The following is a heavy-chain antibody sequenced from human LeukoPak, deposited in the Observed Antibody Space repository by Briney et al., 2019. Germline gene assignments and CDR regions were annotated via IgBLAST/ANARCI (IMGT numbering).Heavy chain of an antibody. J-gene: IGHJ3*02. V-gene: IGHV3-7*01. CDR2: IKEDGREK. CDR1: GFIFTNHW. D-gene: IGHD6-19*01. Sequence: TGGSLRLSCVASGFIFTNHWMSWVRKAPGKGLEWVANIKEDGREKYYVDSVKGRFTISRDNAKTSLDLQMNNLRAEDTAVYYCAASQTTSGRYGNAFDIWGQGTTVSVSS. CDR3: AASQTTSGRYGNAFDI.